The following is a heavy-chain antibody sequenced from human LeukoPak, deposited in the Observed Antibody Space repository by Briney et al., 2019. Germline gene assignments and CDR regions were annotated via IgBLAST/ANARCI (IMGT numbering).Heavy chain of an antibody. CDR2: IYYSGST. V-gene: IGHV4-39*07. D-gene: IGHD3-10*01. CDR1: GGSISSSSYY. J-gene: IGHJ4*02. Sequence: PSETLSLTCTVSGGSISSSSYYWGWIRQPPGKGLEWIGSIYYSGSTYYNPSLKSRVTISVDTSKNQFSLKLSSVTAADTAVYYCARDTYYYGSGSYFDYWGQGTLVTVSS. CDR3: ARDTYYYGSGSYFDY.